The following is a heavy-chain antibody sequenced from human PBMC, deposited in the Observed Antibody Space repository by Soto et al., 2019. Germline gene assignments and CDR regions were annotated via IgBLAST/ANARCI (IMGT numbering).Heavy chain of an antibody. D-gene: IGHD2-15*01. Sequence: QVQLVQSGAEVKKPGSSVKVSCKASGGTFSSYTISWVRQAPGQGLEWMGRIIPILGIANYAQKFQGRVTITADKSTSTAYMKLSSLRSEDTAVYYCANPTYCSGGSCYNYWGQGTLVTVSS. CDR1: GGTFSSYT. CDR2: IIPILGIA. CDR3: ANPTYCSGGSCYNY. V-gene: IGHV1-69*02. J-gene: IGHJ4*02.